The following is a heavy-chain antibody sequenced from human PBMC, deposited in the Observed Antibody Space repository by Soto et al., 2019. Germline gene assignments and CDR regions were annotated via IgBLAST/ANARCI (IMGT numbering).Heavy chain of an antibody. CDR3: ARRAYLQGVRAFDI. Sequence: PGESLKISCKGSGYSFAIYWIGWVRQMPGKGLEWMGIISPGDSDTRYSPSFQGQVTISADKSISTAYLQWSSLKASDTAMYYCARRAYLQGVRAFDIWGQGSMVTVSS. V-gene: IGHV5-51*01. CDR1: GYSFAIYW. D-gene: IGHD1-1*01. J-gene: IGHJ3*02. CDR2: ISPGDSDT.